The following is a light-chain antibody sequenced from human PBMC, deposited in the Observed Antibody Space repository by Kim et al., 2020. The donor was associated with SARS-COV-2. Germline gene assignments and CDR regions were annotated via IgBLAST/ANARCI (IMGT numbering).Light chain of an antibody. V-gene: IGKV1-27*01. CDR1: QSISNY. Sequence: ASVGDGVTITCRASQSISNYLAWYQQKPGEAPKLLIYAATTLQLGVSSRFSGSGSGTDFTLTISDLQPEDVATYYCQKYNSAPWTFGRGTKVDIK. J-gene: IGKJ1*01. CDR2: AAT. CDR3: QKYNSAPWT.